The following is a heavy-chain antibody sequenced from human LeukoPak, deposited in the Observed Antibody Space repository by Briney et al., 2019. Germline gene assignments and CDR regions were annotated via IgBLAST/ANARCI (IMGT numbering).Heavy chain of an antibody. CDR3: ARVEWELLGGFDY. CDR1: GFTFSSYG. V-gene: IGHV3-30*02. CDR2: IRYDGSNK. Sequence: GGSLRLSCAASGFTFSSYGMHWVRQAPGKGLEWVAFIRYDGSNKYYADSVKGRFTISRDNAKNTLYLQMNSLRAEDTAVYYCARVEWELLGGFDYWGQGTLVTVSS. J-gene: IGHJ4*02. D-gene: IGHD1-26*01.